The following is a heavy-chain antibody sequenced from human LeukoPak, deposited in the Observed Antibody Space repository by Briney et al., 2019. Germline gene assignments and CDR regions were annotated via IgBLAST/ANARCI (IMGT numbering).Heavy chain of an antibody. V-gene: IGHV3-23*01. CDR3: AKGAMGAAYRYFDV. CDR1: GFSFSNYA. J-gene: IGHJ2*01. CDR2: STGRST. D-gene: IGHD1-26*01. Sequence: GGSLRLSCAASGFSFSNYAMSWVRQAPGKGLEWVSASTGRSTYYPDSVKGRFTVSRDNSKNTLYLQLNSLRAEDTAVYYCAKGAMGAAYRYFDVWGRGTLVSVSS.